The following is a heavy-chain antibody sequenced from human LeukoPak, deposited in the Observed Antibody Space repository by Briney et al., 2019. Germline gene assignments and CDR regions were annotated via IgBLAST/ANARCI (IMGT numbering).Heavy chain of an antibody. D-gene: IGHD3-16*01. CDR1: GGSISSYY. Sequence: PSETLSLTCTVSGGSISSYYWSWIRQPPGKGLEWIGYIYTSGSTNYNPSLKSRVTISVDTSKNQFSLKLSSVTAADTAVYYCARLILGEPLIDYWGQGTLVTVSS. CDR2: IYTSGST. V-gene: IGHV4-4*09. CDR3: ARLILGEPLIDY. J-gene: IGHJ4*02.